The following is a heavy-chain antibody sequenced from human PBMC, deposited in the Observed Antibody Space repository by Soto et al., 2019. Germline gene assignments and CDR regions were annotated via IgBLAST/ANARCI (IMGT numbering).Heavy chain of an antibody. D-gene: IGHD1-1*01. CDR3: ARGGLESFDY. J-gene: IGHJ4*02. Sequence: GSLRLSCAASGFSFRNYCMHWVRQAPGKGLVWVSRISDYGRVNYADSVEGRFTISRDDARSELYLQMSSLRLEDTAVYYCARGGLESFDYLGQGALVTVSS. CDR2: ISDYGRV. CDR1: GFSFRNYC. V-gene: IGHV3-74*01.